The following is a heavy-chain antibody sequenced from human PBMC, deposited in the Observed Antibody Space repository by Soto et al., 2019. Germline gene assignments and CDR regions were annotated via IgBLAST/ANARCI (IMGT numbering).Heavy chain of an antibody. V-gene: IGHV3-23*01. D-gene: IGHD2-15*01. J-gene: IGHJ5*02. CDR3: AEWARYCSGADCRA. CDR2: IRCSGTIT. CDR1: GFPFSSRA. Sequence: EVQLLEAGGGLVQPGGSLRLSCAASGFPFSSRAMSWVRQAPGKGLEWVSAIRCSGTITYYADAVKGRFTISGDTSKNTLYLQMNSLRADDTAVYYCAEWARYCSGADCRAWGQGTLVTVSS.